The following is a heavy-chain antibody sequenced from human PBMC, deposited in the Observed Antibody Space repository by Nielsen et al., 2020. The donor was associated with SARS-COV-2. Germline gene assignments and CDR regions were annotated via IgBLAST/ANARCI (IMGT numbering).Heavy chain of an antibody. CDR1: AYSFTTFG. D-gene: IGHD2-21*01. CDR3: ARGGDTSLVPYFNGLDV. Sequence: ASVNVSCKDSAYSFTTFGIHWVRQTPGQGLEWMGWISTHNGHTAYAQNLQGRVTMTTDTSTSTAYVELRSLSSDDTAVYYCARGGDTSLVPYFNGLDVWGQGTTFTVSS. J-gene: IGHJ6*02. V-gene: IGHV1-18*01. CDR2: ISTHNGHT.